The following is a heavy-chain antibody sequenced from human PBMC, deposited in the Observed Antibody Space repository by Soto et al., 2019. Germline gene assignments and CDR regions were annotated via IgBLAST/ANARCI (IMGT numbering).Heavy chain of an antibody. Sequence: EVQLLESGGGLVQPGGSLRLSCAASGFTFKSYAMSWVRQPPGKGLAWVSGSSGSGGTTYHADSVKGRFTISRDNSKSTQYLQMNSLRVEDTAVYYCAKEPYSSFGWGTFHYWGQGALVTVSS. V-gene: IGHV3-23*01. D-gene: IGHD6-19*01. CDR3: AKEPYSSFGWGTFHY. J-gene: IGHJ4*02. CDR2: SSGSGGTT. CDR1: GFTFKSYA.